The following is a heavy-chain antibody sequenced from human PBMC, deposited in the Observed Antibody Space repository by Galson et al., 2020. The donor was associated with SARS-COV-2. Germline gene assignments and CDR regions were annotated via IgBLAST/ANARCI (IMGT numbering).Heavy chain of an antibody. CDR2: IYTSGST. CDR1: GGSISSGSYY. D-gene: IGHD3-22*01. CDR3: ARERETITMIVVGIPDAFDI. V-gene: IGHV4-61*02. Sequence: SETLSLTCTVSGGSISSGSYYWSWIRQPAGKGLEWIGRIYTSGSTNYNPSLKSRVTISVDTSKNQFSLKLSSVTAADTAVYYCARERETITMIVVGIPDAFDIWGQGTMVTVSS. J-gene: IGHJ3*02.